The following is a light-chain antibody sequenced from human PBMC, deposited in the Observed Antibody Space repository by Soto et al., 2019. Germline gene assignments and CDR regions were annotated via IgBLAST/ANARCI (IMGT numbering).Light chain of an antibody. V-gene: IGKV3-20*01. CDR2: GAS. J-gene: IGKJ3*01. CDR3: QQYGSSVFT. CDR1: QSLSSTY. Sequence: EIVLTQSPGNLSLSPGERATLSCRTSQSLSSTYLAWYQQKPGQAPRLLIYGASNRATGIPDRFSGSESGTDFTLTIGRLEPEDFAVYYCQQYGSSVFTFGPGTKVDIK.